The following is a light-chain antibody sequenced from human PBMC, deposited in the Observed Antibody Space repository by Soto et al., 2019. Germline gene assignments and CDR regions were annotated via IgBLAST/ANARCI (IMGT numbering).Light chain of an antibody. V-gene: IGKV3-15*01. J-gene: IGKJ1*01. Sequence: EIVMTQSPATLSVSPGERATLSCRASQSVSSNLAWYQQKPGQAPRLLIYGASTRATGIPTRFSGCGSGTEFTLTISSLQSEDFAVYYCQQYNNWPTTFGQGTKVEIK. CDR2: GAS. CDR1: QSVSSN. CDR3: QQYNNWPTT.